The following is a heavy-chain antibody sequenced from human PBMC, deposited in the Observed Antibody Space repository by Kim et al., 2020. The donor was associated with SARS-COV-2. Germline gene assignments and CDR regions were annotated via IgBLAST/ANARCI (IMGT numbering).Heavy chain of an antibody. CDR1: GFTFNTYG. V-gene: IGHV3-30*03. CDR2: ISYDGSHK. D-gene: IGHD1-26*01. CDR3: ARSFSGSYFGYDY. Sequence: GGSLRLSCAGSGFTFNTYGMHWVRQAPGKGLEWVAVISYDGSHKYYVDSVKGRFTISRDNSKNTLYLQMNSLRIEDTAVYYCARSFSGSYFGYDYWGQGSLVTVSS. J-gene: IGHJ4*02.